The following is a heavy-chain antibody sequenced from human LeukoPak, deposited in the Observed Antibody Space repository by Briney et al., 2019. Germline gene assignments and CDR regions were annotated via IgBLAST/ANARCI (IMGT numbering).Heavy chain of an antibody. V-gene: IGHV5-51*01. Sequence: GESLKISCKGSGYSFTSYWIGWVRQMPGKGLEWRGIIYPGDSDTRYSPSFQGQVTISADKSISTAYLQWSSLKASDTAMYYCARLGAPFLEWLLPANWLDPWGQGTLVTVSS. CDR1: GYSFTSYW. CDR2: IYPGDSDT. J-gene: IGHJ5*02. D-gene: IGHD3-3*02. CDR3: ARLGAPFLEWLLPANWLDP.